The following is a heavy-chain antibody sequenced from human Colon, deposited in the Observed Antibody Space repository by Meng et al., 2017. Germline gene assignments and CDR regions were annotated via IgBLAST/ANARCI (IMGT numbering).Heavy chain of an antibody. CDR2: VYSNGNS. J-gene: IGHJ4*02. V-gene: IGHV4-4*07. Sequence: SETLSLTCTVSGGSIPGYYWSWLRQPAGKGLEWIGRVYSNGNSNYNPSLQSRVTMSVDTTKNQLSLNLSSVTDADTAVYYCARELLVTRPLDHWAQGTLATFPS. D-gene: IGHD2-21*02. CDR3: ARELLVTRPLDH. CDR1: GGSIPGYY.